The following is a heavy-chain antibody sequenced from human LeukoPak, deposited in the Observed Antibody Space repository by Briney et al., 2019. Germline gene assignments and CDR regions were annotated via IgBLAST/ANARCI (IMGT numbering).Heavy chain of an antibody. D-gene: IGHD3-22*01. CDR3: AREESSGGFDY. CDR2: IDSSGNYM. J-gene: IGHJ4*02. CDR1: GSTFSGYS. Sequence: PGGSLRLSCAASGSTFSGYSMNWVRQAPGKGLEWVSSIDSSGNYMYYADSVKGRFTISRDNARNSLSLQMNNLRAEDTAVYYCAREESSGGFDYWGQGTLVTVSS. V-gene: IGHV3-21*01.